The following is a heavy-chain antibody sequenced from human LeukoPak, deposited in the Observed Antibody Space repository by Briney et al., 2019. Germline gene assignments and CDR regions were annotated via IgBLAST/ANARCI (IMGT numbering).Heavy chain of an antibody. D-gene: IGHD3-9*01. CDR2: VSSYNGDT. CDR3: AKDWHILTGRNCFDP. Sequence: ASVKVSCKASGYTFNNYGISWVRQAPGKGLEWMGLVSSYNGDTNYVQKFEGRVTMSTDTSKSTAYMELRSLTFDDTAIYYCAKDWHILTGRNCFDPWGQGTLVTVSS. V-gene: IGHV1-18*01. J-gene: IGHJ5*02. CDR1: GYTFNNYG.